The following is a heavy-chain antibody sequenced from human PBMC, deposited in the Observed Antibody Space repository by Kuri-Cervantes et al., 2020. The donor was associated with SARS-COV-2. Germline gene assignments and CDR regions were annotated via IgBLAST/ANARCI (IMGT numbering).Heavy chain of an antibody. J-gene: IGHJ4*02. V-gene: IGHV3-53*04. CDR3: ARGDSSSWLPPFDY. CDR2: IYSGGST. Sequence: GGSLRLSCAASGFTFSSYWMSWVRQAPGKGLEWVSVIYSGGSTYYADSVKGRFTISRHNSKNTLYLQMNSLRAEDTAVYYCARGDSSSWLPPFDYWGQGTLVTVSS. D-gene: IGHD6-13*01. CDR1: GFTFSSYW.